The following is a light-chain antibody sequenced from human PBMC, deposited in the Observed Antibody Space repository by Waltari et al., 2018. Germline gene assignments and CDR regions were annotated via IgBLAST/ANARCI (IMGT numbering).Light chain of an antibody. CDR3: QTWGAGIHVV. V-gene: IGLV4-69*01. CDR1: SGHSSYA. CDR2: LNSAGGH. J-gene: IGLJ2*01. Sequence: QLVLTQSPSASASLGASVKLTCTLSSGHSSYAIAWLQQQPEKGPRYLMNLNSAGGHRKGDGIPHRFSGSSSGAERYLTISSRQSEDEADYYCQTWGAGIHVVFGGGTKLTVL.